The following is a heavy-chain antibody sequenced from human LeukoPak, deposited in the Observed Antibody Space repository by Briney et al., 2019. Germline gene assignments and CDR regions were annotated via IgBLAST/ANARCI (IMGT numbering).Heavy chain of an antibody. Sequence: SETLSLTWAVYGGSFSGYYWSWIRQPPGKGLEWIGEINHSGSTNYNPSLKSRVTISVDTSKNQFSLKLSSVTAADTAVYYCARGPAVAVSYYFDYWGQGTLVTVSS. CDR3: ARGPAVAVSYYFDY. CDR1: GGSFSGYY. D-gene: IGHD6-19*01. CDR2: INHSGST. J-gene: IGHJ4*02. V-gene: IGHV4-34*01.